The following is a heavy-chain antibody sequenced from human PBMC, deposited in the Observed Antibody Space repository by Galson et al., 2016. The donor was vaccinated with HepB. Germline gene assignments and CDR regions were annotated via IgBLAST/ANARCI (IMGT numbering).Heavy chain of an antibody. D-gene: IGHD3/OR15-3a*01. CDR1: GGTYTYYA. CDR3: AHRGGYEFWRTWDDYHHYGMDV. V-gene: IGHV1-69*13. J-gene: IGHJ6*02. Sequence: SVKVSCKASGGTYTYYAISRVRQAPGQGLEWLGGIIPFFGITNHTQKFQGRVTITADDSTSTVYMELSSLSSDDTAVYYCAHRGGYEFWRTWDDYHHYGMDVWGQGTTVTVSS. CDR2: IIPFFGIT.